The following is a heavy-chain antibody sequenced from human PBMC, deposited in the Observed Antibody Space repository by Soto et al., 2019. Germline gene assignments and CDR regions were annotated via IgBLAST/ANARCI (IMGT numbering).Heavy chain of an antibody. V-gene: IGHV1-24*01. CDR1: GYTLTELS. CDR2: FDPEDGET. D-gene: IGHD2-15*01. Sequence: ASVKVSCKVSGYTLTELSMHWVRQAPGKELEWMGGFDPEDGETIYAQKFQGRVTMTEDTSTDTAYMELSSLRSEDTAVYYCATDSRYCSGGSCYYMDVWGKGTTVTVSS. CDR3: ATDSRYCSGGSCYYMDV. J-gene: IGHJ6*03.